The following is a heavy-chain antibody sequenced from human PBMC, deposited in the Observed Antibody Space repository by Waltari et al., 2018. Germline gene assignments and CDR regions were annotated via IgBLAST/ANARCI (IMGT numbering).Heavy chain of an antibody. J-gene: IGHJ5*02. CDR2: INHSGST. CDR3: ARGRRGSGSYYKSPWFDP. D-gene: IGHD3-10*01. CDR1: GGSFSGYY. Sequence: QVQLQQWGAGLLKPSETLSLTCAVYGGSFSGYYWSWIRQPPGKGLEWIGEINHSGSTNYYPSLKSRVTISVDTSKNQFSLKLSSVTAADTAVYYCARGRRGSGSYYKSPWFDPWGQGTLVTVSS. V-gene: IGHV4-34*01.